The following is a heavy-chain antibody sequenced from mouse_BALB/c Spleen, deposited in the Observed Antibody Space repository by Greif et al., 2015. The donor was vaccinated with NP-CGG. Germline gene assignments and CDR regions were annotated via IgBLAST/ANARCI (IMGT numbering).Heavy chain of an antibody. CDR2: ISYSGST. D-gene: IGHD1-3*01. CDR3: ARLSGNWYFDV. CDR1: GDSITSGY. V-gene: IGHV3-8*02. J-gene: IGHJ1*01. Sequence: EVNLVDSGPSLVKPSQTLSLTCSVTGDSITSGYWNWIRKFPGNKLEYMGYISYSGSTYYNPSLKSRISITRDTSKNQYDLQLNSVTTEDTATYYCARLSGNWYFDVWGAGTTVTVSS.